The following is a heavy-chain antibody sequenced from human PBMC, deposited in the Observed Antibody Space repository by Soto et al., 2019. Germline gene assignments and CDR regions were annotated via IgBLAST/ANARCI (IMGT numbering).Heavy chain of an antibody. J-gene: IGHJ4*02. CDR3: AREARYDRGVYHYEGIDY. CDR2: LSAGGDCR. V-gene: IGHV3-23*01. D-gene: IGHD3-22*01. Sequence: EVQLLQSGGGLAQPGGSLTFSCAASGFSFSDYSMNWVLRAPGKGLEWVSDLSAGGDCRHYADSVKVRFTISRDNSKNTLLLQMTSLRAEDTARYYCAREARYDRGVYHYEGIDYWGQGTLVTVSS. CDR1: GFSFSDYS.